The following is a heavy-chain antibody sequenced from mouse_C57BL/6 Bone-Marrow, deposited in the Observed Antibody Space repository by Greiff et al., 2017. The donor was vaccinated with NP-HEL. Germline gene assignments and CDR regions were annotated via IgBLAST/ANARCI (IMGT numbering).Heavy chain of an antibody. J-gene: IGHJ3*01. D-gene: IGHD3-2*02. V-gene: IGHV2-5*01. CDR2: IWRGGST. Sequence: VQVVESGPGLVQPSQSLSITCTVSGFSLTSYGVHWVRQSPGKGLEWLGVIWRGGSTDYNAAFMSRLSITKDNSKSQVFFKMNSLQADDTAIYYCATKGSGYPWFAYWGQGTLVTVSA. CDR3: ATKGSGYPWFAY. CDR1: GFSLTSYG.